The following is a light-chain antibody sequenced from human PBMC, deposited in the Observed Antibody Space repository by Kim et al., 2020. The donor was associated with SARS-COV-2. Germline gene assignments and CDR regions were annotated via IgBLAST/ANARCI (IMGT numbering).Light chain of an antibody. CDR3: QQYNDSPLLT. J-gene: IGKJ4*01. CDR2: GAS. Sequence: PGERVTLSCRASQSVRNNLALYQQRPGQAPRLLIYGASTRATDVSDRFSGSGSGTEFTLTIRSLQSEDLAVYYCQQYNDSPLLTFGGGTKVDIK. V-gene: IGKV3-15*01. CDR1: QSVRNN.